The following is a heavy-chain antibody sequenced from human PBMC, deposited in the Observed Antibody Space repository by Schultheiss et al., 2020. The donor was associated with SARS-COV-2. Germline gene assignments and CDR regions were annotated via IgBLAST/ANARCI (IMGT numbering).Heavy chain of an antibody. CDR1: GFTFSSYG. V-gene: IGHV3-33*01. Sequence: GGSLRLSCAASGFTFSSYGMHWVRQAPGKGLEWVAVIWYDGSNKYYADSVKGRFTISRDNSKNTLYLQMNSLRAEDTAVYYCARDLTPYDSSGYYGDAFDIWGQGTMVTVSS. CDR3: ARDLTPYDSSGYYGDAFDI. D-gene: IGHD3-22*01. J-gene: IGHJ3*02. CDR2: IWYDGSNK.